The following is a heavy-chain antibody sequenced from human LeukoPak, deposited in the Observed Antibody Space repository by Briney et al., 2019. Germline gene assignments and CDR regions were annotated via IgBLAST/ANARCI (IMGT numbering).Heavy chain of an antibody. CDR3: ARVGRLDYDILTGRGDDAFDI. D-gene: IGHD3-9*01. V-gene: IGHV4-39*07. J-gene: IGHJ3*02. Sequence: SETLSLNCTVSGGSISSSSYYWGWIRQPPGKGLEWIGSIYYSGSTYYNPSLKSRVTISVDTSKNQFYLKLSSVTAADTAVYYCARVGRLDYDILTGRGDDAFDIWGQGTMVTVSS. CDR2: IYYSGST. CDR1: GGSISSSSYY.